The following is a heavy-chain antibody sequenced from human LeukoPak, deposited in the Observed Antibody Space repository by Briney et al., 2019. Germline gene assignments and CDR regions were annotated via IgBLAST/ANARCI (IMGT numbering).Heavy chain of an antibody. Sequence: ASVKVSCKASGYTFTSYGISSVRQAPGQGLEWIGWISAYNGNTNYAQKLQGRVTMTTDTSTSTAYMELRSLRSDDTAVYYCARDHDILTGYYGMDVWGQGTTVTVSS. CDR2: ISAYNGNT. CDR1: GYTFTSYG. CDR3: ARDHDILTGYYGMDV. J-gene: IGHJ6*02. D-gene: IGHD3-9*01. V-gene: IGHV1-18*01.